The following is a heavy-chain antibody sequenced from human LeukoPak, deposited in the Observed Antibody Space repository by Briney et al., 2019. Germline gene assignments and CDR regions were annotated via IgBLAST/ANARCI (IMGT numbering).Heavy chain of an antibody. J-gene: IGHJ4*02. Sequence: SVKVSCKASGGTFSSYAISWVRQAPGQGLEWMGGIIPIFGTANYTQKFQGRVTITTDESTSTAYMELSSLRSEDTAVYYCASRWSEYSSSYDYWGQGTLVTVSS. CDR1: GGTFSSYA. CDR2: IIPIFGTA. CDR3: ASRWSEYSSSYDY. V-gene: IGHV1-69*05. D-gene: IGHD6-13*01.